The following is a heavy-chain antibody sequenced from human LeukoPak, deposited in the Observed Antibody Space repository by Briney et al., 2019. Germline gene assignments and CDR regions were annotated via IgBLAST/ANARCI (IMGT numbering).Heavy chain of an antibody. J-gene: IGHJ5*02. CDR2: IYYSGST. CDR1: GGSIRSYY. V-gene: IGHV4-59*12. CDR3: ARGSPYSSGWYSPQVFNWFDP. D-gene: IGHD6-19*01. Sequence: SETLSLTCTVSGGSIRSYYWSWIRQPPGKGLEWIGYIYYSGSTNYNPSLKSRVTISVDTSKNQFSLKLSSVTAADTAVYYCARGSPYSSGWYSPQVFNWFDPWGQGTLVTVSS.